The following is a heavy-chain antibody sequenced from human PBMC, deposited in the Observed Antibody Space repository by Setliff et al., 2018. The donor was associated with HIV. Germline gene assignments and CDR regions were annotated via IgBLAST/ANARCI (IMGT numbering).Heavy chain of an antibody. J-gene: IGHJ4*02. V-gene: IGHV3-73*01. Sequence: GGSLRLSCAASGFSFSDSAIAWVRQASGRGLEWVGRIRSKYKKYATAYGASVKGRFTISTDRFTNTAYMELRSLTSDDTAVYFCTRDEKRAAGGSLYYFDLWGQGTLVTVSS. D-gene: IGHD2-15*01. CDR1: GFSFSDSA. CDR3: TRDEKRAAGGSLYYFDL. CDR2: IRSKYKKYAT.